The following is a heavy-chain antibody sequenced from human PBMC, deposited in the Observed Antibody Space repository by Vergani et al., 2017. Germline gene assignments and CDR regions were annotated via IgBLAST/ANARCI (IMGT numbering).Heavy chain of an antibody. CDR3: ARLYGRDSSGSKYVDY. Sequence: EVQLVQSGAEVKKPGESLKISCQISGYSFTNYWIGWVRQMPGKGLEWMGIIHPADPDTRYSPSFQGQVTISVDKSISTAYLQRSSLRASDSAMYYCARLYGRDSSGSKYVDYWGQGTLVTVSS. D-gene: IGHD3-22*01. J-gene: IGHJ4*02. CDR2: IHPADPDT. CDR1: GYSFTNYW. V-gene: IGHV5-51*01.